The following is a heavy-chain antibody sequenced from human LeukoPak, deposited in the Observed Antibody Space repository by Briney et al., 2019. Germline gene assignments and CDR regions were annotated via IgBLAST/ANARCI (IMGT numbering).Heavy chain of an antibody. J-gene: IGHJ4*02. D-gene: IGHD3-3*01. Sequence: ASVKVSCKASGYTFTSYAMHWVRQAPGQRLEWMGWINAGNGNTKYSQKFQGRVTMTEDTSTDTAYMELSSLRSEDTAVYYCATSVAGLRFLEWLFHWGQGTLVTVSS. V-gene: IGHV1-3*01. CDR2: INAGNGNT. CDR1: GYTFTSYA. CDR3: ATSVAGLRFLEWLFH.